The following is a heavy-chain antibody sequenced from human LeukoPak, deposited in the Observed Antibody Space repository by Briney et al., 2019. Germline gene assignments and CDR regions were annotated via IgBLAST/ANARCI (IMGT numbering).Heavy chain of an antibody. CDR1: GYTFTSYA. D-gene: IGHD3-22*01. J-gene: IGHJ4*02. CDR2: INAGNGNT. Sequence: ASVKVSCKASGYTFTSYAMHWVRQAPGQRLEWMGWINAGNGNTKYSQKFQGRVTITRDTSASTAYMELSSLRSEDTAVYYCARDGVHGYYYDSSGYFNWGQGTLVTVSS. V-gene: IGHV1-3*01. CDR3: ARDGVHGYYYDSSGYFN.